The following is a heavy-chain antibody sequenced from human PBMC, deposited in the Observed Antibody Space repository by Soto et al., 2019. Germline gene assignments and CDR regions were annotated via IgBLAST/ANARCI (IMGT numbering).Heavy chain of an antibody. V-gene: IGHV4-59*01. CDR1: GGSISSYY. CDR3: ARGNSSSWYRRANFYYYYYGMDV. J-gene: IGHJ6*02. Sequence: SETLSLTCTVSGGSISSYYWSWIRQPPGKGLEWIGYIYYSGSTNYNPSLKSRVTISVDTSKNPFSLKLSSVTAGDTAVYYCARGNSSSWYRRANFYYYYYGMDVWGQGTTVTVAS. CDR2: IYYSGST. D-gene: IGHD6-13*01.